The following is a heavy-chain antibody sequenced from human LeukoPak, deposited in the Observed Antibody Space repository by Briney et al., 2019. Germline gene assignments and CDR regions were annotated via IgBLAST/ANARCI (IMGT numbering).Heavy chain of an antibody. CDR3: ATYYHDSSGYLINAFDI. J-gene: IGHJ3*02. V-gene: IGHV1-69*04. CDR2: IIPILGIA. D-gene: IGHD3-22*01. Sequence: GASVKVSCKASGGTFSSYAISWVRQAPGQGLEWMGRIIPILGIANYAQKFQGRVTITADKSTSTAYMELSSLRSEDTAVYYCATYYHDSSGYLINAFDIWGQGTMVTVSS. CDR1: GGTFSSYA.